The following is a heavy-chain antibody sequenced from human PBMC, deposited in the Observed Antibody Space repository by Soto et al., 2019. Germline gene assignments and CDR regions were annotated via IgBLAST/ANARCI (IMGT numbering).Heavy chain of an antibody. Sequence: EVQLVETGGGLIQPGGSLRLSCAAAGFIVSSKYMTWVRQAPGKGLEWVSVISPGGSTYYGDSVKGRFTISRDSSKNTLYLQMNSLRGEDTAMYYCARGMGEVAAHSADYWGQGTLVTVSS. CDR1: GFIVSSKY. D-gene: IGHD6-19*01. V-gene: IGHV3-53*02. CDR3: ARGMGEVAAHSADY. CDR2: ISPGGST. J-gene: IGHJ4*02.